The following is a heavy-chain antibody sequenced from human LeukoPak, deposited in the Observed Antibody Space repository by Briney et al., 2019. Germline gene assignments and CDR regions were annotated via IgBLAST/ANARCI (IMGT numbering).Heavy chain of an antibody. CDR3: ARGSGTQLVPHSDF. D-gene: IGHD6-13*01. J-gene: IGHJ4*02. Sequence: PGRSLRLSCAASGFTFSSYGMHWVRQAPGKGLEWVAVISYDGSNKYYADSVKGRFTISRDNSKNTLYLQMNSLRAEDTAVYYCARGSGTQLVPHSDFWGQGTLVTVSS. V-gene: IGHV3-30*03. CDR1: GFTFSSYG. CDR2: ISYDGSNK.